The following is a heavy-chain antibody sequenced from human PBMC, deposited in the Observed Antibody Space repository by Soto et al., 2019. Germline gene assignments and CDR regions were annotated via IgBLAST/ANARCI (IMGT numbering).Heavy chain of an antibody. D-gene: IGHD1-26*01. CDR3: AKRRGAGGNFDY. V-gene: IGHV3-23*01. CDR2: VSIGGST. J-gene: IGHJ4*02. CDR1: GFTFSSYA. Sequence: LRLSCAASGFTFSSYAMGWVRQGPGKGLEWVAVVSIGGSTHYADSVRGRFTISRDNSKNTLSLQMNSLTAEDTAVYFCAKRRGAGGNFDYWGQGDLVTVSS.